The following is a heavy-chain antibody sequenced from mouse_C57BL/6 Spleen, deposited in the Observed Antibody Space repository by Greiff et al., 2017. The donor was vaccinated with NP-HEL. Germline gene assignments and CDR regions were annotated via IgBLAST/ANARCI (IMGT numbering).Heavy chain of an antibody. CDR3: ARRYYGSPHWYFDV. Sequence: VQLQQSGAELVKPGASVKISCKASGYAFSSYWMNWVKQRPGKGLEWIGQIYPGDGDTNYNGKFKGKATLTADKSSSTAYMQLSSLTSEDSAVYFCARRYYGSPHWYFDVWGTGTTVTVSS. V-gene: IGHV1-80*01. CDR2: IYPGDGDT. J-gene: IGHJ1*03. D-gene: IGHD1-1*01. CDR1: GYAFSSYW.